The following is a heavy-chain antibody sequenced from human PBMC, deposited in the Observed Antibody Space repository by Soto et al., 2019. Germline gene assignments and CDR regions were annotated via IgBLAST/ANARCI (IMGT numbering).Heavy chain of an antibody. V-gene: IGHV4-39*07. D-gene: IGHD1-1*01. Sequence: NPSETLSLTCTVSGGSISSSSYYWGWIRQPPGKGLEWIGSIYYSGNTYHNPSLNSRVTVSVDTSKNQFSLKLSSVTAADTAVYYCARDHNWGMDVWGQGTTVTVSS. CDR1: GGSISSSSYY. J-gene: IGHJ6*02. CDR3: ARDHNWGMDV. CDR2: IYYSGNT.